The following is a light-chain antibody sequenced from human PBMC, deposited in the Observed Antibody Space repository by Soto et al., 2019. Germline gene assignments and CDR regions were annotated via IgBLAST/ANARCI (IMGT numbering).Light chain of an antibody. CDR3: QTWGTGNWV. Sequence: QLVLTQSPSASASLGASVKLTCTLSSGHSSYAIAWHQQQPEKGPRYLMKLNSDGSHSKGDEIPDRFSGSSSGAERYLTISSLQSEDEADYYCQTWGTGNWVFGGGTKLTVL. J-gene: IGLJ3*02. V-gene: IGLV4-69*01. CDR1: SGHSSYA. CDR2: LNSDGSH.